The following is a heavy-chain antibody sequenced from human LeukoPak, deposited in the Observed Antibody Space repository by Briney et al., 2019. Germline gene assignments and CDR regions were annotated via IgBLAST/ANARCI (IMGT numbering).Heavy chain of an antibody. D-gene: IGHD1-26*01. V-gene: IGHV3-53*01. CDR1: GFTVSSNY. CDR3: ATSGGYYQFDY. Sequence: PGGSLRLSCAASGFTVSSNYMNWVRQAPGKGLEWVSVIYSGGSTYYVDSVKGRFTISRDNSKNTLYPQMNSLRADDTAVYYCATSGGYYQFDYWGQGTLVTVSS. J-gene: IGHJ4*02. CDR2: IYSGGST.